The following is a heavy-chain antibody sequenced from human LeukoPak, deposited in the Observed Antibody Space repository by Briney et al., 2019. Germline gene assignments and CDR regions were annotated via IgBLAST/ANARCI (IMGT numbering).Heavy chain of an antibody. D-gene: IGHD5-12*01. Sequence: GGSLRLSCAASGFTFSIYGMSWVRQAPGKGLEWVSAISGSTYTTYYADSVKGRFTVSRDNSKNTLYLQMNSLRAEDTALYYCAKEQRGYSGYMVGSCFDPWGQGTLVTVSS. J-gene: IGHJ5*02. CDR2: ISGSTYTT. V-gene: IGHV3-23*01. CDR3: AKEQRGYSGYMVGSCFDP. CDR1: GFTFSIYG.